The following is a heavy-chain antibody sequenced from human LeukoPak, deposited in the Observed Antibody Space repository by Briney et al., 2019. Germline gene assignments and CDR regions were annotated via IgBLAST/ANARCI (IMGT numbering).Heavy chain of an antibody. CDR2: INNDRSGT. V-gene: IGHV3-74*01. Sequence: GGSLRLSCAASGFTFSSYWMQWVRQVPGKGLVWVSRINNDRSGTTYADSVKGRFTISRDNAKNTLSLQMNSLRDEDTAVYYCARDEDGPGALIEYWGQGALVTVSS. D-gene: IGHD5-24*01. CDR3: ARDEDGPGALIEY. CDR1: GFTFSSYW. J-gene: IGHJ4*02.